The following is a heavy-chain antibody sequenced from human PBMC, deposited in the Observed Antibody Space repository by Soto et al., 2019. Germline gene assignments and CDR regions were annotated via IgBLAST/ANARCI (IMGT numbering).Heavy chain of an antibody. CDR2: IYHSGST. CDR3: AREGTAMGGLYYYYGMDV. V-gene: IGHV4-38-2*02. D-gene: IGHD2-21*02. J-gene: IGHJ6*02. CDR1: GYSISSGYY. Sequence: PSETLSLTCAVSGYSISSGYYWGWIRQPPGKGLEWIGSIYHSGSTYYNPSLKSRVTISVDTSKNQFSLKLSSVTAADTAVYYCAREGTAMGGLYYYYGMDVWGQGTTVTVYS.